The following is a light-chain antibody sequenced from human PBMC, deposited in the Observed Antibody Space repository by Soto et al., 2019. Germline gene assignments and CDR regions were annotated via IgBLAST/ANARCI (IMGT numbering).Light chain of an antibody. V-gene: IGKV1-39*01. CDR3: QQSDSNSYT. CDR1: QSISSY. J-gene: IGKJ2*01. CDR2: AAS. Sequence: DIQMTQSPSSLSASVGDRVTITCRASQSISSYLNWYQQKPGKAPKLLIYAASSLQSGVPSRFSGSGSGTDFTLTISSLQPEDFATYYCQQSDSNSYTFGQGTKLEIK.